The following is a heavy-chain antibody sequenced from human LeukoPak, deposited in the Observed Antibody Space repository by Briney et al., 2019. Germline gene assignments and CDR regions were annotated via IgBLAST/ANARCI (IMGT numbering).Heavy chain of an antibody. CDR1: GYSFTSYL. D-gene: IGHD6-19*01. CDR3: ARGPRYSSGWGDY. Sequence: GESLKISCKGSGYSFTSYLIGRVRQMPGKGLEWMGIIYPGDSDNRYSPSFQGQVTISDDKSISTAYLQWSSLKASDNAMYYCARGPRYSSGWGDYWGQGTLVTVSS. CDR2: IYPGDSDN. V-gene: IGHV5-51*01. J-gene: IGHJ4*02.